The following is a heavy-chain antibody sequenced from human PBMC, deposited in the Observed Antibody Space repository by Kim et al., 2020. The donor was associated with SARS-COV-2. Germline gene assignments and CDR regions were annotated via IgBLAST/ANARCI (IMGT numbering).Heavy chain of an antibody. CDR1: GGSFSGYY. J-gene: IGHJ4*02. V-gene: IGHV4-34*01. Sequence: SETLSLTCAVYGGSFSGYYWSWIRQPPGKGLEWIGEINHSGSTNYNPSLKSRVTISVDTSKNQFSLKLSSVTAADTAVYYCARGGGYYDWGYWGQGTLVTVSS. CDR3: ARGGGYYDWGY. D-gene: IGHD3-22*01. CDR2: INHSGST.